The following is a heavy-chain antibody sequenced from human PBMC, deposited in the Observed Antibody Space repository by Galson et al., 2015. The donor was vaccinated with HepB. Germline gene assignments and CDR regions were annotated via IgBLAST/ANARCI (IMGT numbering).Heavy chain of an antibody. Sequence: SLRLSCAASGFTFSSYGMHWVRQAPGKGLEWVAVISYEGSNKYYADSVKGRFTISRDNAKNSLYLQMNSLRAEDTAVYYCARSTSRGSTEWGQGTLVTVSS. CDR1: GFTFSSYG. CDR3: ARSTSRGSTE. J-gene: IGHJ4*02. D-gene: IGHD5/OR15-5a*01. V-gene: IGHV3-30*03. CDR2: ISYEGSNK.